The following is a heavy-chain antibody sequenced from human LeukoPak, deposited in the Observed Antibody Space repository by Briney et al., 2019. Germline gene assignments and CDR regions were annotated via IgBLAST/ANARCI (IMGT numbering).Heavy chain of an antibody. CDR2: INPNSGGT. Sequence: ASVKVSCKASGYTFTGYYMHWVRQAPGQGLEWMGWINPNSGGTNYAQKFQGRITMTRDTSISTAYMELSRLRSDDTAVYYCARGVHSSGYYRTDYWGQGTLVTVSS. D-gene: IGHD3-22*01. CDR3: ARGVHSSGYYRTDY. CDR1: GYTFTGYY. J-gene: IGHJ4*02. V-gene: IGHV1-2*02.